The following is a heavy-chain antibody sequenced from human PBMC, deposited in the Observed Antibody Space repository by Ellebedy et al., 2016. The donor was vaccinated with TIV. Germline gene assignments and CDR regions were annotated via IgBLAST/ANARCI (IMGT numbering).Heavy chain of an antibody. CDR3: ARGSDFLTGGDFDT. D-gene: IGHD3-9*01. J-gene: IGHJ4*02. Sequence: ASVKVSCKTSGYSFTANYMHWVRQAPGQGLEWVGWINPNSGATRYAEKFKGRVPMTREVSINNAFMELKWLRSDDSSVYFCARGSDFLTGGDFDTWGQGTLVSVS. CDR1: GYSFTANY. CDR2: INPNSGAT. V-gene: IGHV1-2*02.